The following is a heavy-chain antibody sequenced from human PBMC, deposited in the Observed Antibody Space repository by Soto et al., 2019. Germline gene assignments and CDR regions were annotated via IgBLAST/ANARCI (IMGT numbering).Heavy chain of an antibody. D-gene: IGHD6-19*01. CDR2: ISGSGGST. Sequence: GGSLRLSCAASGFTFSSYAMSWVRQAPGKGLEWVSAISGSGGSTYYADSVKGRFTISRDNSKNTLFLQMNSLRAEDTAVYYCAKTDSSGWYSLPFFDYWGQGTLVTSPQ. V-gene: IGHV3-23*01. CDR1: GFTFSSYA. CDR3: AKTDSSGWYSLPFFDY. J-gene: IGHJ4*02.